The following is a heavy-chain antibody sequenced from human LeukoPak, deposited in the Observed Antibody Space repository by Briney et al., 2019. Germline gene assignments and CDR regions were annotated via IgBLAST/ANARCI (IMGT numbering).Heavy chain of an antibody. V-gene: IGHV4-39*07. Sequence: SETLSLTCTVSGGSISSSSYYWGWIRQPPGKGLEWIGSIYYSGSTYYNPSLKSRVTTSVNTSKNQFSLKLSSVTAADTAVYYCARGLYDILTGYLYYFDYWGQGTLVTVSS. CDR3: ARGLYDILTGYLYYFDY. CDR1: GGSISSSSYY. CDR2: IYYSGST. J-gene: IGHJ4*02. D-gene: IGHD3-9*01.